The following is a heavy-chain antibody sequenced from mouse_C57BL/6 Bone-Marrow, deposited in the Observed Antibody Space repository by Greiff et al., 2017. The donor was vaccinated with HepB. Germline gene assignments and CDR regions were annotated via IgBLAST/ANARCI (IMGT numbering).Heavy chain of an antibody. D-gene: IGHD2-10*01. J-gene: IGHJ3*01. Sequence: EVKLLESGPGLVKPSQSLSLTCSVTGYSITSGYYWNWIRQFPGNKLEWMGYISYDGSNNYNPSLKNRISITRDTSKNQFFLKLNSVTTEDTATYYCARDLPQGFAYWGQGTLVTVSA. V-gene: IGHV3-6*01. CDR1: GYSITSGYY. CDR3: ARDLPQGFAY. CDR2: ISYDGSN.